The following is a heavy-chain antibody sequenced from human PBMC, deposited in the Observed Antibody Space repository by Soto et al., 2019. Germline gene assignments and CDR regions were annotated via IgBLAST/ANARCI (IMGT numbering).Heavy chain of an antibody. V-gene: IGHV3-9*01. Sequence: GGSLRLSCAASGFTFDDYAMHWVRQAPGRGLEWVSGISWNSGSIGYADSVKGRFTISRDNAKNSLYLQMNSLRAEDTALYYCAKGPYDFWSGNFDYWGQGTLVTVSS. CDR3: AKGPYDFWSGNFDY. CDR2: ISWNSGSI. CDR1: GFTFDDYA. D-gene: IGHD3-3*01. J-gene: IGHJ4*02.